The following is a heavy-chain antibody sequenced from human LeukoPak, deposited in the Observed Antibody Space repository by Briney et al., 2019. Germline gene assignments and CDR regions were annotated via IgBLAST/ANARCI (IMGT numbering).Heavy chain of an antibody. V-gene: IGHV1-46*01. CDR1: GYTFTSYY. CDR2: INPSGGST. D-gene: IGHD6-19*01. CDR3: ARGDSGYSSGWELDY. J-gene: IGHJ4*02. Sequence: ASVKVSCKASGYTFTSYYMHWVRQAPGQGLEWMGIINPSGGSTSYAQKFQGRVTMTRDTSTSTVYMEPSSLRSEDTAVYYCARGDSGYSSGWELDYWGQGTLVTVSS.